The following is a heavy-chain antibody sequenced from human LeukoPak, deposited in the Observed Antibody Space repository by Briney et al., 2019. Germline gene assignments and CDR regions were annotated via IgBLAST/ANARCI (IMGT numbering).Heavy chain of an antibody. J-gene: IGHJ4*02. CDR2: IKSDGSIT. CDR1: GFTFSSYW. D-gene: IGHD3-10*01. V-gene: IGHV3-74*01. CDR3: TRGLSGVASDY. Sequence: GGSLRLSCAVSGFTFSSYWMHWVRQVPGKGLVWVSRIKSDGSITNYADSVEGRFTISRDNAKNTLYLQMNSLRADDTALYYCTRGLSGVASDYWGQGTLVTVSS.